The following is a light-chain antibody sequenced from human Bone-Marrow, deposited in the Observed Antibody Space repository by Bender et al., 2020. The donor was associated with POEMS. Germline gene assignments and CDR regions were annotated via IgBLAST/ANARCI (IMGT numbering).Light chain of an antibody. V-gene: IGLV2-14*03. CDR3: SSFTGSSTYV. CDR2: DVS. Sequence: QSALTQPASVSASPGQSITVSCTGTSSDVGGYNYVSWYQQHPGKAPKLMIYDVSIRPTGVSDRFSGSKSGNTASLTISGLQADDEADYYCSSFTGSSTYVFGSGTKVTVL. J-gene: IGLJ1*01. CDR1: SSDVGGYNY.